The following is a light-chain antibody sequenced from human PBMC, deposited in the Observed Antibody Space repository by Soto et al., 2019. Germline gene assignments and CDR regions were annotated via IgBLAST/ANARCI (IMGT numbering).Light chain of an antibody. J-gene: IGLJ1*01. CDR2: EGS. V-gene: IGLV2-23*01. CDR3: CSYAGSPEV. CDR1: SSDVGSYNL. Sequence: QSVLTQPASVSGSPGQSITISCTGTSSDVGSYNLVSWYQQHPGKAPKLMIYEGSKRPSGVSNRFSGSKSGNTASLTISGLQSEDEADYYCCSYAGSPEVFGTGTMGTVL.